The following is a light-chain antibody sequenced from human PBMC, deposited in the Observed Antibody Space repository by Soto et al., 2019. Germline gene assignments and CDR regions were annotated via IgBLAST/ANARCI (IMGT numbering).Light chain of an antibody. CDR3: QQRSNWPPIT. CDR1: QSVSSN. V-gene: IGKV3-11*01. J-gene: IGKJ5*01. CDR2: GAS. Sequence: EVGLTESPATVSLSSGERATLSWSASQSVSSNLAWYQQKPGQAPRLLIYGASTRATGIPDRFSGSASGTDFTLTISRLEPEDFAVYYCQQRSNWPPITFGQGTRLEIK.